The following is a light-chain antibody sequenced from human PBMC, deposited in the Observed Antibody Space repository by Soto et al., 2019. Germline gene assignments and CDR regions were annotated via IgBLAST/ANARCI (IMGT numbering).Light chain of an antibody. J-gene: IGKJ1*01. CDR2: DAS. Sequence: EIVLTQSPGTLPLSPGERATLSCRASQSISRSLAWYQQRPGQAPRLLISDASTRATGIPARFSGSGSGTEFTLTISSLQSEDFALYYCHQYNSWPPGTFGQGTK. CDR3: HQYNSWPPGT. V-gene: IGKV3-15*01. CDR1: QSISRS.